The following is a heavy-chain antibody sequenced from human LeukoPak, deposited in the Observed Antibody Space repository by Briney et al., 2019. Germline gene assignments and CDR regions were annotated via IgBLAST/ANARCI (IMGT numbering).Heavy chain of an antibody. CDR2: IIPIVNMV. CDR3: ARVGDGMSNDY. V-gene: IGHV1-69*04. D-gene: IGHD1-1*01. Sequence: SVKVSCKASGDAFSTYVFTWVRQAPGQGLEWMGRIIPIVNMVDYAEEFQGRVTITADKSTSTAYMELSSLRSEDTAVYYCARVGDGMSNDYWGQGTLVTVSS. J-gene: IGHJ4*02. CDR1: GDAFSTYV.